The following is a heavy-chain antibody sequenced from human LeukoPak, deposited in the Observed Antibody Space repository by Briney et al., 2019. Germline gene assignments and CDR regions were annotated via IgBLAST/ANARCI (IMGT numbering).Heavy chain of an antibody. CDR1: GFTFSAYW. D-gene: IGHD3/OR15-3a*01. J-gene: IGHJ4*02. CDR3: ARDLNWFLFDY. V-gene: IGHV3-74*01. Sequence: GGSLTLTCAASGFTFSAYWMHWVRQAPGKGLVWVSRVKYDGSTTAYAVSVKGRFTISRDNTRNILYLEMNSLRVEDTAVYYCARDLNWFLFDYWGQGPLVTVSS. CDR2: VKYDGSTT.